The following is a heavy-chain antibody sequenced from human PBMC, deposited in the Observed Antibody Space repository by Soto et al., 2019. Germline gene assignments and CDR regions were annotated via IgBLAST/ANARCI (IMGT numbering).Heavy chain of an antibody. V-gene: IGHV3-30*18. CDR3: AKGGRTPPVGVDY. D-gene: IGHD2-2*01. CDR2: ISYDGSNK. J-gene: IGHJ4*02. Sequence: QVPLVESGGGVVQPGRSLRLSCAASGFTFSSYGMHWVRQAPGKGLEWVAVISYDGSNKYYADSVKGRFTISRDNSKNTLYLQMNSLRAEDTAVYYCAKGGRTPPVGVDYWGQGTLVTVSS. CDR1: GFTFSSYG.